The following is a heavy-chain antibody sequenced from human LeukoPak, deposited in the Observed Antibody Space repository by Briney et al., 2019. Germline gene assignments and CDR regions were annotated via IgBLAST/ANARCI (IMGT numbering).Heavy chain of an antibody. CDR3: ARDQGVRGFHY. Sequence: GASVRVSCKASGYPFTGYYIHWVRQAPGQGLEWMGWINPNSGGTNYAQKFQGRVTMTSDTSITTAYMELSSLRSEDTAVYYCARDQGVRGFHYWGQGTLVTVSS. CDR1: GYPFTGYY. D-gene: IGHD3-10*01. J-gene: IGHJ4*02. V-gene: IGHV1-2*02. CDR2: INPNSGGT.